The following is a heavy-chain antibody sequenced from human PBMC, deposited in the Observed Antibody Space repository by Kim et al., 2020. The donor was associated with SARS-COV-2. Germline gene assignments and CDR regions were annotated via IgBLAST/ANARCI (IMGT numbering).Heavy chain of an antibody. V-gene: IGHV3-15*01. CDR3: TTTVTTYYYYGMDV. J-gene: IGHJ6*02. Sequence: AAPVKGRFTISRDDSKNTLYLQMNSLKTEDTAVYYCTTTVTTYYYYGMDVWGQGTTVTVSS. D-gene: IGHD4-17*01.